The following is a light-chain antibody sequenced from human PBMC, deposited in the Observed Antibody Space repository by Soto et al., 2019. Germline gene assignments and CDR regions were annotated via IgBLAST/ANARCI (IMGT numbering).Light chain of an antibody. Sequence: QSVLTQPPSMSEAPRQRVTISCSGSSSNIGNNGANWYQQLPGKAPKLLIYYDDLRPSGVSDRFTGSKSGASASLAISGLQPEDEADYYCSAWDDSLNGVVFGGGTKLTVL. V-gene: IGLV1-36*01. J-gene: IGLJ2*01. CDR2: YDD. CDR1: SSNIGNNG. CDR3: SAWDDSLNGVV.